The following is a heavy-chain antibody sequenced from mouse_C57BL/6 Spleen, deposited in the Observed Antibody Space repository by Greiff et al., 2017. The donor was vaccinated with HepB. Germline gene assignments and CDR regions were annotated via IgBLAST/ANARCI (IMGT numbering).Heavy chain of an antibody. V-gene: IGHV1-26*01. CDR1: GYTFTDYY. D-gene: IGHD2-14*01. Sequence: VQLQQSGPELVKPGASVKISCKASGYTFTDYYMNWVKQSPGKGLEWIGDINPNNGGTSYNQKFKGKATLTVDKSSSTAYMELRSLTSEDTAVYDCAGARSYYRNGSYDMDYWGQGTSVTVSS. J-gene: IGHJ4*01. CDR2: INPNNGGT. CDR3: AGARSYYRNGSYDMDY.